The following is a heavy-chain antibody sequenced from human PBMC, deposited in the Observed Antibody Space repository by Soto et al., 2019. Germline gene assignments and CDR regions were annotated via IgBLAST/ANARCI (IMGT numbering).Heavy chain of an antibody. V-gene: IGHV6-1*01. J-gene: IGHJ6*02. Sequence: QTLSLTCAISVDSVSRYSGVLILIMQSPSRGLEWLGRTYYRSKWYNDYALSVKSRISINPDTSKNQFSLQLDSVIPEVTSVYYCAGAVAFRGMDVWGQGTPVTVSS. CDR2: TYYRSKWYN. CDR1: VDSVSRYSGV. CDR3: AGAVAFRGMDV. D-gene: IGHD3-16*01.